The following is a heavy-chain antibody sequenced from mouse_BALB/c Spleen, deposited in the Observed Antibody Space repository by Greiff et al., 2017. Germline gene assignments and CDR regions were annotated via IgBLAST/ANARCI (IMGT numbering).Heavy chain of an antibody. V-gene: IGHV5-15*02. CDR1: GFTFSDYG. D-gene: IGHD3-1*01. CDR3: ARTARATSGFAY. Sequence: EVHLVESGGGLVQPGGSRKLSCAASGFTFSDYGMAWVRQAPGKGPEWVAFISNLAYSIYYADTVTGRFTISRENAKNTLYLEMSSLRSEDTAMYYCARTARATSGFAYWGQGTLVTVSA. CDR2: ISNLAYSI. J-gene: IGHJ3*01.